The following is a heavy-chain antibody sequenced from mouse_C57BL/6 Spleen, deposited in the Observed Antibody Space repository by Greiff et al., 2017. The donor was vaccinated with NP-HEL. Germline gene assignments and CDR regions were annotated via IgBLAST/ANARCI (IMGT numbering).Heavy chain of an antibody. CDR1: GFTFTDYY. D-gene: IGHD1-1*01. J-gene: IGHJ4*01. CDR3: ARFRPSTVAMDY. V-gene: IGHV7-3*01. CDR2: IRNKANGYTT. Sequence: DVMLVESGGGLVQPGGSLSLSCAASGFTFTDYYMSWVRQPPGKALEWLGFIRNKANGYTTEYSASVKGRFTISRDNSQSILYLQMNALRAEDSATYYCARFRPSTVAMDYWGQGTSVTVSS.